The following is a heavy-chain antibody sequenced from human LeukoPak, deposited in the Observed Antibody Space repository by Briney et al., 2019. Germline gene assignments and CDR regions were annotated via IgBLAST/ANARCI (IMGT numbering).Heavy chain of an antibody. D-gene: IGHD1-1*01. Sequence: GSPRLSCAASGFSFSNYYMSWIRQAPGKGLEWVANIKEDGSEKYYVDSVRGRFTISRDNAKNSLSLQMNSLRAEDTAVYYCARDRTGNDYWGQGALVTVSS. CDR1: GFSFSNYY. CDR2: IKEDGSEK. V-gene: IGHV3-7*01. CDR3: ARDRTGNDY. J-gene: IGHJ4*02.